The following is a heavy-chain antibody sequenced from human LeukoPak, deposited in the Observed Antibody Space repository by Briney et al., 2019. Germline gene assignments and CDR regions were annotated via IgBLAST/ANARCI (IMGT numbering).Heavy chain of an antibody. V-gene: IGHV3-64*01. Sequence: GGSLRLSCAASGFTFSSYAMHWVRQAPGKGPEYVSAISSNGGSTYYANSVKGRFTISRDNSKNTLYLQMGSLRAEDTAVYYCARGEWSSSPFDYWGQGTLVTVSS. D-gene: IGHD6-6*01. CDR1: GFTFSSYA. J-gene: IGHJ4*02. CDR3: ARGEWSSSPFDY. CDR2: ISSNGGST.